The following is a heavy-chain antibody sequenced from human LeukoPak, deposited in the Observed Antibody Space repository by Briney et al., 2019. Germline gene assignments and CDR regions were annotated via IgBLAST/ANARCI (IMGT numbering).Heavy chain of an antibody. CDR3: TAVEQQLPYYYMDV. Sequence: GGPVRLPCGASGFPLSNSWMLGVRQAPGRGLEGVGCMKRKTDGGTTHYAAPVKCRFTITRDDSKNTLYLQMNSLKTEDTAVYYCTAVEQQLPYYYMDVWGKGTTVTVS. J-gene: IGHJ6*03. CDR1: GFPLSNSW. V-gene: IGHV3-15*01. D-gene: IGHD6-13*01. CDR2: MKRKTDGGTT.